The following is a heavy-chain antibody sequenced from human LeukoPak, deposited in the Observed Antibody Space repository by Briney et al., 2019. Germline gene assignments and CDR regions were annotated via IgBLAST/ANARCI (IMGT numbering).Heavy chain of an antibody. Sequence: GGSLRLSCAASGFSFSNYWMHWVRQAPGKGLVWVSRINADGRSTTYADSVKGRFTISRDNAKSTLFLQMNTLRAEDTAVYYCARVGYYYDNNCDAFDIWGQGTMVTVSS. CDR3: ARVGYYYDNNCDAFDI. CDR1: GFSFSNYW. D-gene: IGHD3-22*01. V-gene: IGHV3-74*03. J-gene: IGHJ3*02. CDR2: INADGRST.